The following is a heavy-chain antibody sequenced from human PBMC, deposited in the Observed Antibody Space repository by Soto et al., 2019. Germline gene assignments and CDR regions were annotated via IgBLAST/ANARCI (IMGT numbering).Heavy chain of an antibody. CDR3: ARLAYDYIWGSYRGGNAFDI. V-gene: IGHV3-43*01. Sequence: GGSLRLSCAASGFTFDDYTMHWVRQAPGKGLEWVSLISWDGGSTYYADSVKGRFTISRDNSKNSLYLQMNSLRTEDTAVYYCARLAYDYIWGSYRGGNAFDIWGQGTMVTVSS. J-gene: IGHJ3*02. CDR1: GFTFDDYT. CDR2: ISWDGGST. D-gene: IGHD3-16*02.